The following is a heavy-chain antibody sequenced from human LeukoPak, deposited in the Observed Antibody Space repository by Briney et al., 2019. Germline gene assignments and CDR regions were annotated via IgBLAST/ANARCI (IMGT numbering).Heavy chain of an antibody. D-gene: IGHD3-16*01. V-gene: IGHV4-61*02. CDR1: GGSISSGSYY. CDR2: IYTSGST. J-gene: IGHJ6*03. Sequence: SETLSLTCTVSGGSISSGSYYWSWIRQPAGKGLEWIGRIYTSGSTNYNPSLKSRVTISVDTSKNQFSLKLSSVTAADTAVYYCAREDYGGLRRYYYYYMDVWGKGTTVTVSS. CDR3: AREDYGGLRRYYYYYMDV.